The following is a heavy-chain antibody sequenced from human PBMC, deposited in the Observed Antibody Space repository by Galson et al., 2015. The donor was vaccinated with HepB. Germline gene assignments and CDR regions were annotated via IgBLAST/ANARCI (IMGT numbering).Heavy chain of an antibody. J-gene: IGHJ4*02. CDR3: ARDQGSSWYGEGFDY. V-gene: IGHV3-33*01. D-gene: IGHD6-13*01. Sequence: SLRLSCAASGFTFSSYGMHWVRQAPGKGLEWVAVIWYDGSNKYYADSVKGRFTISRDNSKNTLYLQMNSLRAEDTAVYYCARDQGSSWYGEGFDYWGQGTLVTVSS. CDR2: IWYDGSNK. CDR1: GFTFSSYG.